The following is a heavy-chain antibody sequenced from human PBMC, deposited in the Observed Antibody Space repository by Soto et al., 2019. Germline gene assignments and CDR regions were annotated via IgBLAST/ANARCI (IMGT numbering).Heavy chain of an antibody. V-gene: IGHV4-59*01. CDR2: IFYNGST. J-gene: IGHJ5*02. Sequence: QLQLQESGPGLVKPSETLSLTCTVSGGSISHYHRNWIRQAPGKGMEWIGYIFYNGSTHYNPSLTSRVTISVDMSKNRLSLTLTSVTAADTSVYYCARSFYPWGQGTLVTVSS. CDR1: GGSISHYH. CDR3: ARSFYP.